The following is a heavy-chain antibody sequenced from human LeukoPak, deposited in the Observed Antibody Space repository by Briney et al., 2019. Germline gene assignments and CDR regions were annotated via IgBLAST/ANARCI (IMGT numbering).Heavy chain of an antibody. CDR1: GGSISSGGYY. Sequence: PSETLSLTCTVSGGSISSGGYYWSWIRQHPGKGLEWIGYICYSGSTYYNPSLKSRVTISVDTSKNQFSLKLSSVTAADTAVYYCAGTGTTTPDGAFDIWGQGTMVTVSS. CDR3: AGTGTTTPDGAFDI. D-gene: IGHD1-7*01. V-gene: IGHV4-31*02. CDR2: ICYSGST. J-gene: IGHJ3*02.